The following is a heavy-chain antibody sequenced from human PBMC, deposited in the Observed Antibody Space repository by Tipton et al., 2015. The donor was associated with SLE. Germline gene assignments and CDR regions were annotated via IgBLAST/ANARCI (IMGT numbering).Heavy chain of an antibody. V-gene: IGHV3-7*01. Sequence: SLRLSCAAPGFTFSSYGMHWVRQAPGKGLEWVANIKQDGSEKYYVDSLKGRFTISRDNAKNSLFLQMNSLRAEDTAVYYCARDSKWEPRNYWGQGTLVTVSS. CDR3: ARDSKWEPRNY. CDR2: IKQDGSEK. D-gene: IGHD1-26*01. CDR1: GFTFSSYG. J-gene: IGHJ4*02.